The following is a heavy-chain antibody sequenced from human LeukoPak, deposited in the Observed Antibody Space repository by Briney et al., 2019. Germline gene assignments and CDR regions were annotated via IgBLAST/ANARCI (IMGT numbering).Heavy chain of an antibody. CDR3: TTATGDDYSNYGGPDY. CDR2: IKSKTDGGTT. J-gene: IGHJ4*02. D-gene: IGHD4-11*01. CDR1: GFTFSNAW. V-gene: IGHV3-15*01. Sequence: GGSLRLSCAASGFTFSNAWMSWVRQAPGKGLEWVGRIKSKTDGGTTGHAAPVKGRFTISRDDSKNTLYLQMNSLKTEDTAVYYCTTATGDDYSNYGGPDYWGQGTLVTVSS.